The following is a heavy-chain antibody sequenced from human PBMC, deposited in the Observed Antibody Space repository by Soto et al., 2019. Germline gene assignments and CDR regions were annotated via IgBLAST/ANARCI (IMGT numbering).Heavy chain of an antibody. J-gene: IGHJ6*02. D-gene: IGHD5-18*01. Sequence: SETLSLTCAVYGGSFSGYYWSWIRQPPGKGLEWIGEINHSGSTNYNPSLKSRVTIPVDTSKNQFSVKLSSVTAADTAVYYCAREGYSYGPYYYYYYGMDVWGQGTTVTVS. CDR2: INHSGST. CDR1: GGSFSGYY. V-gene: IGHV4-34*01. CDR3: AREGYSYGPYYYYYYGMDV.